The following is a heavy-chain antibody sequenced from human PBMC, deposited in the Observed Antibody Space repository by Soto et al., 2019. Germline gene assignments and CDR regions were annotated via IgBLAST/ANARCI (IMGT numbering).Heavy chain of an antibody. J-gene: IGHJ1*01. V-gene: IGHV1-69*13. D-gene: IGHD2-2*02. CDR1: GGTFSSYA. CDR2: IIPIFGTA. CDR3: ARSLGYCSSTSCYIGKYFQH. Sequence: GASVKVSCKASGGTFSSYAISWVRQAPGQGLEWMGGIIPIFGTANYAQKFQGRVTITADESTSTAYMELSSLRSEDTAVYYCARSLGYCSSTSCYIGKYFQHWGQGTLVTVSS.